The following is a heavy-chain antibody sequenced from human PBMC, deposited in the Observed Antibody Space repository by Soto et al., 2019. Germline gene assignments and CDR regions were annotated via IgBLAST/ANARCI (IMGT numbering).Heavy chain of an antibody. CDR2: IYYSGST. J-gene: IGHJ3*02. Sequence: SETLSLTCTVSGGSISSYYWSWIRQPPGKGLEWIGYIYYSGSTNYNPSLKSRVTISVDTSKNQFSLKLSSVTAADTAVYYCARVARRYGGNSRGAFDIWGQGTTVTVSS. CDR1: GGSISSYY. V-gene: IGHV4-59*01. CDR3: ARVARRYGGNSRGAFDI. D-gene: IGHD2-21*02.